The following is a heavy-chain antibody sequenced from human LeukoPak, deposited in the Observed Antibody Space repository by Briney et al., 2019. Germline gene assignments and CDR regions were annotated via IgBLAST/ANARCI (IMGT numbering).Heavy chain of an antibody. CDR1: GFPFSRFG. D-gene: IGHD2-15*01. Sequence: GGPLRLSCAASGFPFSRFGMNWVRQAPGRGLEWVSYISSSSSNNIYYADSVKGRFTISRDNAKNSLYLQMNSLRDEDTAVYYCAQKGGADNWGQGTLVTVSS. V-gene: IGHV3-48*02. CDR3: AQKGGADN. CDR2: ISSSSSNNI. J-gene: IGHJ4*02.